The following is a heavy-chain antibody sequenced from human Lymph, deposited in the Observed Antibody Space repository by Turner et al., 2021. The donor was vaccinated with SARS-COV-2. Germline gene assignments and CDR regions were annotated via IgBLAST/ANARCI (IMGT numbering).Heavy chain of an antibody. CDR3: ARSGPNFDY. CDR2: LSYDGSNK. V-gene: IGHV3-30-3*01. Sequence: QVQLAELGGGVVQPGRSLRLSCAASGFTFSSYAMLWVRQAPGKGLGWVAILSYDGSNKYYADSVKGRFTISRENSKNTLSLQMNSLRAEDTAVYYCARSGPNFDYWGQGTLVTVSS. CDR1: GFTFSSYA. J-gene: IGHJ4*01. D-gene: IGHD7-27*01.